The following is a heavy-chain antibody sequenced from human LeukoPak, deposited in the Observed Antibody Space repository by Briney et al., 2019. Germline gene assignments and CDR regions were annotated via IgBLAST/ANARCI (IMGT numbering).Heavy chain of an antibody. V-gene: IGHV3-48*01. Sequence: GGSLRLSCAVSGIIFSSYSMNWVRQAPGKGLEWVSYISSSGSTIYYADSVKGRFTISRDNAKNSLYLQMNSLRAEDTAVYYCAREINESGQQLAPILGDVGYYGMDVWGQGTTVTVSS. D-gene: IGHD6-13*01. J-gene: IGHJ6*02. CDR1: GIIFSSYS. CDR2: ISSSGSTI. CDR3: AREINESGQQLAPILGDVGYYGMDV.